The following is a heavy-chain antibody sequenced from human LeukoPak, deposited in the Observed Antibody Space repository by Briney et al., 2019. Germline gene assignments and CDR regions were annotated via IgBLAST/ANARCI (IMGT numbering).Heavy chain of an antibody. CDR2: IKADGSEI. CDR3: AKEAGNGWSYFDY. CDR1: GFTFSGYW. Sequence: GGSLRLSCAASGFTFSGYWMDWVRQAPGKGLEWVANIKADGSEIYYVDSVKGRFTISRDNSKKTVFLQMISLRAEDTAVYHCAKEAGNGWSYFDYWGQGTLVTVSS. D-gene: IGHD6-19*01. J-gene: IGHJ4*02. V-gene: IGHV3-7*05.